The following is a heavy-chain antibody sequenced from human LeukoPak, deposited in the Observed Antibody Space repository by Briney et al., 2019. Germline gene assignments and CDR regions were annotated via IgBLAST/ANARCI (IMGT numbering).Heavy chain of an antibody. D-gene: IGHD5-18*01. J-gene: IGHJ3*02. CDR1: GFTFSSYG. V-gene: IGHV3-30*18. Sequence: GGSLRLSCAASGFTFSSYGMHWVRQAPGKGLEWVAVISYNGHNEYSADSVKGRFTISRDNSKNTLYLQMNSLRAEDTAIYYCAKDPGMAVYSYGYDAFDIWGQGTMVTVSS. CDR2: ISYNGHNE. CDR3: AKDPGMAVYSYGYDAFDI.